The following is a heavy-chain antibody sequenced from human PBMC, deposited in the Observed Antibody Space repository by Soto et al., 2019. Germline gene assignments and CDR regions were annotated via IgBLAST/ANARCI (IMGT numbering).Heavy chain of an antibody. J-gene: IGHJ4*02. CDR2: VSCNGGKI. D-gene: IGHD3-3*01. CDR1: GFIFSSFV. V-gene: IGHV3-23*01. Sequence: PRGSLTLSCAASGFIFSSFVMSWVRQAPGEGLEWVSLVSCNGGKINYANSVKVRFTISRDNYKKTLYLQMNSLRAEDTAVYYCAKGKANTVCGADTLFYXWGQGTQVTVSX. CDR3: AKGKANTVCGADTLFYX.